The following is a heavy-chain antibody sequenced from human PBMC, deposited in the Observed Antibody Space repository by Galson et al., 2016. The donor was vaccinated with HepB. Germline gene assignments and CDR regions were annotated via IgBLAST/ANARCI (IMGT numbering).Heavy chain of an antibody. Sequence: CAISGDSVSSNSAAWNWIRQSPSRGLEWLGRTYYRSKWYNDYAVSVKSRITINPDTSKNQFSLQLSSVTPEDTAVYYCARDSREVGAYWDDVFDMWGQGTMVTVSS. V-gene: IGHV6-1*01. D-gene: IGHD4-17*01. J-gene: IGHJ3*02. CDR2: TYYRSKWYN. CDR3: ARDSREVGAYWDDVFDM. CDR1: GDSVSSNSAA.